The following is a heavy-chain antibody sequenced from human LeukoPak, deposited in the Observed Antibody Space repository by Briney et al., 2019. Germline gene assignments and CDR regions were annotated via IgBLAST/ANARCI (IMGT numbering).Heavy chain of an antibody. Sequence: SETLSLTCTVSGGSISSGSYYWSWIRQPAGKGLEWIGRIYTSGSTNYNPSLKSRSTISVHTSHNQFSLKMSSVTAGDTAVYYCAREGAVRLGELSFFIDYWGQGTLVTVSS. CDR2: IYTSGST. CDR3: AREGAVRLGELSFFIDY. D-gene: IGHD3-16*02. V-gene: IGHV4-61*02. CDR1: GGSISSGSYY. J-gene: IGHJ4*02.